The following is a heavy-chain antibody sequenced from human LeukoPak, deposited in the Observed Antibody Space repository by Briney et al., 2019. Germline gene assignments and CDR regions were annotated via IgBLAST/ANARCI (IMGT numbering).Heavy chain of an antibody. CDR2: IYTSGST. CDR3: ARASVALGRPPFDI. V-gene: IGHV4-4*07. D-gene: IGHD6-25*01. CDR1: GGSISSYY. J-gene: IGHJ3*02. Sequence: PSETLSLTCTVSGGSISSYYWSWIRQPAGKGLEWIGRIYTSGSTNYNPSLKSRVTMSVDTSKNQFSLKLSSVTAADTAAYYCARASVALGRPPFDIWGQGTMVTVSS.